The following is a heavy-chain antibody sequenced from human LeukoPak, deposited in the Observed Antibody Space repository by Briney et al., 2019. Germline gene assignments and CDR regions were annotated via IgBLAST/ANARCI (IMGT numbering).Heavy chain of an antibody. Sequence: GGSLRLSCAASGFTFSSYEMNWVRQAPGKGLEWVSYISSSGSTIYYADSVKGRFTISRDNAKNSLYLQMNSLRAEDTAAYYCAPFMGLRLYWGQGTLVTVSS. CDR3: APFMGLRLY. D-gene: IGHD3-16*01. CDR1: GFTFSSYE. J-gene: IGHJ4*02. V-gene: IGHV3-48*03. CDR2: ISSSGSTI.